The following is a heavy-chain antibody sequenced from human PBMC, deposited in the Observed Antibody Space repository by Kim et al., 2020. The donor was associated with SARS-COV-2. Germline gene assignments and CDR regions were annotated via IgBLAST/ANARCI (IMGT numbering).Heavy chain of an antibody. CDR1: GFTFSSYW. V-gene: IGHV3-7*03. CDR3: ARDGDPYKYVGGDFDY. CDR2: IKQDGSEK. J-gene: IGHJ4*02. Sequence: GGSLRLSCAASGFTFSSYWMSWVRQAPGKGLEWVANIKQDGSEKYYVDSVKGRFTISRDNAKNSLYLQMNSLRAEDTAVYYCARDGDPYKYVGGDFDYWGQGTLVTVSS. D-gene: IGHD2-21*01.